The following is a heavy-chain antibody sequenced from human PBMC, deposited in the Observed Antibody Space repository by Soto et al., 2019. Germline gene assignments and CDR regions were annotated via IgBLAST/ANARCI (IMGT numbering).Heavy chain of an antibody. V-gene: IGHV4-34*01. Sequence: QVQLQQWGAGLLKPSETLSLTCADYGGSFCGYYWSWIRQPPAKGLEWIGEINHSGSTNYNPSLKSRVTISVYTSKNQFSLKLCSVTAADTAVYYCARGLLWFGESYDAFDIWGQGTMVTVSS. CDR3: ARGLLWFGESYDAFDI. D-gene: IGHD3-10*01. CDR2: INHSGST. CDR1: GGSFCGYY. J-gene: IGHJ3*02.